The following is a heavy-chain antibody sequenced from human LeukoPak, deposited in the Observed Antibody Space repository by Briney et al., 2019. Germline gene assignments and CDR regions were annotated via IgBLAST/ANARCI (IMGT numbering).Heavy chain of an antibody. Sequence: ASVKVSCKASGGTFSSYAISWVRQAPGQGLEWMGRIIPIFGTANYAQKFQGRVTITTDESTSTAYMELSSLRSEDTAAYYCARTYYYDSSGYYPIYYFDYWGQGTLVTVSS. CDR1: GGTFSSYA. CDR3: ARTYYYDSSGYYPIYYFDY. J-gene: IGHJ4*02. CDR2: IIPIFGTA. V-gene: IGHV1-69*05. D-gene: IGHD3-22*01.